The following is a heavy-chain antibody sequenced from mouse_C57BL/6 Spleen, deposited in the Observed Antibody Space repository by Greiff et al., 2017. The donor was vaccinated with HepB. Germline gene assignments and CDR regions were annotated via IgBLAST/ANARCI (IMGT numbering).Heavy chain of an antibody. Sequence: EVKLMESGEGLVKPGGSLKLSCAASGFTFSSYAMSWVRQTPEKRLEWVAYISSGGDYIYYADTVKGRFTISRDNARNTLYLQMSSLKSEDTAMYYCTRESVYYGSSPVAYWGQGTLVTVSA. CDR3: TRESVYYGSSPVAY. D-gene: IGHD1-1*01. V-gene: IGHV5-9-1*02. CDR2: ISSGGDYI. CDR1: GFTFSSYA. J-gene: IGHJ3*01.